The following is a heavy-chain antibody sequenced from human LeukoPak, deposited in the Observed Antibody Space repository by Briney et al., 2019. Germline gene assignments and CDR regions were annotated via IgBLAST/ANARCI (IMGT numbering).Heavy chain of an antibody. J-gene: IGHJ4*02. CDR1: GFTFSSYW. V-gene: IGHV3-74*01. CDR3: AREPPTNRDSSNYGN. D-gene: IGHD4-11*01. Sequence: PGGSLRLSCAASGFTFSSYWMHWVRQAPGKGLVWVSRINTDGSSTSYADSVKGRFTISRDNAKNTLYLQMNSLRAEDTAVYNCAREPPTNRDSSNYGNWGQGTLVTVSS. CDR2: INTDGSST.